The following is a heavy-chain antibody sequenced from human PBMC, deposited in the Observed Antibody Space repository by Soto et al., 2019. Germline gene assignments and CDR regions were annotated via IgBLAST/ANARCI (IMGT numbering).Heavy chain of an antibody. CDR2: MNPNSGNT. CDR1: GYTFTSYD. Sequence: GASVKVSCKASGYTFTSYDINWVRQATGQGLEWMGWMNPNSGNTGYAQKFQGRVTMTRNTSISTAHMELSSLRSEDTAVYYCARGARTMVRGVITTPDYWGQGTLVTVSS. D-gene: IGHD3-10*01. J-gene: IGHJ4*02. V-gene: IGHV1-8*01. CDR3: ARGARTMVRGVITTPDY.